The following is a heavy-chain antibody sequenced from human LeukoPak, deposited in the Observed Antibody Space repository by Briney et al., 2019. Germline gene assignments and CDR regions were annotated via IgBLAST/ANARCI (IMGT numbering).Heavy chain of an antibody. CDR2: ITTSGSI. Sequence: GGSLRLSCAASGFSFTSCTINWVRQAPGKGLEWVSSITTSGSINYADSVKGRFTISSDNAKNSVYLQMSSLRADDTAVYFCARDRDIVAFDFWGQGTLATVSS. J-gene: IGHJ4*02. D-gene: IGHD5-12*01. CDR3: ARDRDIVAFDF. CDR1: GFSFTSCT. V-gene: IGHV3-69-1*01.